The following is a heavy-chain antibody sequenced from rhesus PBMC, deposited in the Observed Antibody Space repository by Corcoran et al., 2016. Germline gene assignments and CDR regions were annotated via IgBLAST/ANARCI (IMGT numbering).Heavy chain of an antibody. CDR1: GFTFTSFG. V-gene: IGHV3-54*02. Sequence: EVQVVESGGGLVQPWGSLRLSCAASGFTFTSFGFPGVRQAPGKGLEWVAVISSDGSKKYYADSVEDRFTISRDNSKNMVYLQMNNLKLEDMAVYYCTRFDYWGQGVLVTVSS. CDR3: TRFDY. J-gene: IGHJ4*01. CDR2: ISSDGSKK.